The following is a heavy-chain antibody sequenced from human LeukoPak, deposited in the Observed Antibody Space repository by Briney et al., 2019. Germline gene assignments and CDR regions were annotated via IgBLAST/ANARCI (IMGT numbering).Heavy chain of an antibody. J-gene: IGHJ5*02. CDR1: GYSISSGYY. Sequence: SETLSLTCTVSGYSISSGYYWGWIRQPPGKGLEWIGSIYHSGSTYYNSSLKGRVTISVDTSKNQFSLNLNSVTAADTAVYYCARGAPLICDWFDPWGQGTLVTVSS. D-gene: IGHD2-15*01. CDR3: ARGAPLICDWFDP. CDR2: IYHSGST. V-gene: IGHV4-38-2*02.